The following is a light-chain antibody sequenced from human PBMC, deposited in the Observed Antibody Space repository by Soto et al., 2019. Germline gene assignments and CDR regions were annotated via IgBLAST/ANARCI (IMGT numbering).Light chain of an antibody. J-gene: IGLJ2*01. CDR2: DVS. Sequence: QSVLTQPRSVSGSPGQSVTISCAGTSSDVGGYNYVSWYQQYPGKAPKLMISDVSKRPSGVPDRFSGSKSGNTASLTISGLQAEDEADYYCCSYAGTYTPVLVAGGTQLTGL. V-gene: IGLV2-11*01. CDR1: SSDVGGYNY. CDR3: CSYAGTYTPVL.